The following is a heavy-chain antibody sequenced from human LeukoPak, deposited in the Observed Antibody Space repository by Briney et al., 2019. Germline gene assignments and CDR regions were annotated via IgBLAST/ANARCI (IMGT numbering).Heavy chain of an antibody. Sequence: SETLSLTCTVSGGSISSYYWSWIRQPPGKGLEWIGYIYYSGSTNYNPSLKSRVTMSVDTSKNQFSLKLNSVTAADTAVYYCARVGGFSTYYDSSGYYWFDPWGQGTLVTVSS. D-gene: IGHD3-22*01. CDR3: ARVGGFSTYYDSSGYYWFDP. J-gene: IGHJ5*02. CDR1: GGSISSYY. V-gene: IGHV4-59*12. CDR2: IYYSGST.